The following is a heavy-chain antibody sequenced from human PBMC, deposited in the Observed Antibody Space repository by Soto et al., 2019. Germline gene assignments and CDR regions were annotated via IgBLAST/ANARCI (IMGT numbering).Heavy chain of an antibody. D-gene: IGHD2-2*01. J-gene: IGHJ6*02. CDR1: GFTFSSYA. V-gene: IGHV3-23*01. Sequence: GGSLRLSCAASGFTFSSYALSWVRQAPGKGLEWVSAISGSGGSTYYADSVKGRFTISRDNSKNTLYLQMNSLRAEDTAIYYCAVVAARIYYYYGMDVWGQGTTVTVSS. CDR2: ISGSGGST. CDR3: AVVAARIYYYYGMDV.